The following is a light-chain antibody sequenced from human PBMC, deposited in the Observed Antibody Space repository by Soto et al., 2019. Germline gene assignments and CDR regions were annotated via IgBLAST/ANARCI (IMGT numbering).Light chain of an antibody. Sequence: QSVLTQPASVSGFPGQSITISCTGTSSDVGGYNYVPWYQQHPGKAPKFMIYDVSNRPSGVSNRFSGSKSGNTASLTISGLQAEDEADYYCSSYTTSNTRQIVFGTGTKVTV. J-gene: IGLJ1*01. V-gene: IGLV2-14*01. CDR1: SSDVGGYNY. CDR3: SSYTTSNTRQIV. CDR2: DVS.